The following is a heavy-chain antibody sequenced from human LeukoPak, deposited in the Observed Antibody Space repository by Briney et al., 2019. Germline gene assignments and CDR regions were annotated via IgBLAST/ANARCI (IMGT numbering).Heavy chain of an antibody. CDR3: ARAEYCSGGSCYWFDP. Sequence: SETLSLTCAVAGGSISSNSYYWGWIRQPPGKGLEWIGSIYYSGSTNYNPSLKSRVTISVDTSRNQFSLKLSSVTAADTAVYYCARAEYCSGGSCYWFDPWGQGTLVTVSS. D-gene: IGHD2-15*01. CDR2: IYYSGST. J-gene: IGHJ5*02. CDR1: GGSISSNSYY. V-gene: IGHV4-39*07.